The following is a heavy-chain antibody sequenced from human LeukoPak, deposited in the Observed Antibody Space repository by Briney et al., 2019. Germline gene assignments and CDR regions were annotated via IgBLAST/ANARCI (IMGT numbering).Heavy chain of an antibody. CDR2: FDPEDGET. Sequence: ASVKVSCKVSGYTLTELSMHWVRQAPGEGLEWMGGFDPEDGETIYAQKFQGRVTMTEDTSTDTAYMELSSLRSEGTAVYYCATGDFWSGYFPTDYWGQGTLVTVSS. D-gene: IGHD3-3*01. CDR3: ATGDFWSGYFPTDY. CDR1: GYTLTELS. V-gene: IGHV1-24*01. J-gene: IGHJ4*02.